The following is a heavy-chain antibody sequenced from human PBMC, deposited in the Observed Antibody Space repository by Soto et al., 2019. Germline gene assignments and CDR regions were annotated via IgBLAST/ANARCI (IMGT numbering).Heavy chain of an antibody. Sequence: ASVKVSCKASGYTFTTYIMHWVRQAPGQRLEWMGWINAANGNTKYSQKLQDRVTITRDTSASTAYMELSSLRSEDTAVYYCARVDPRVVVPQGEYYYGMDVWGQGTTVTVSS. J-gene: IGHJ6*02. CDR3: ARVDPRVVVPQGEYYYGMDV. V-gene: IGHV1-3*01. CDR2: INAANGNT. D-gene: IGHD2-2*01. CDR1: GYTFTTYI.